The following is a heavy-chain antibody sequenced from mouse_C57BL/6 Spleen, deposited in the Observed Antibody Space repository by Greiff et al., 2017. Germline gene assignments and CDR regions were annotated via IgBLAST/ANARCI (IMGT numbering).Heavy chain of an antibody. CDR1: GYTFTSYW. V-gene: IGHV1-59*01. J-gene: IGHJ3*01. CDR3: ATGYYGPATGFAY. Sequence: QVQLQQPGAELVRPGTSVKLSCKASGYTFTSYWMHWVKQRPGQGLEWIGVIDPSDSYTNYNQKFKGKATLTVDTSSSTAYMQLSSLTSEDSAVYYCATGYYGPATGFAYWGQGTLVTVSA. D-gene: IGHD1-1*01. CDR2: IDPSDSYT.